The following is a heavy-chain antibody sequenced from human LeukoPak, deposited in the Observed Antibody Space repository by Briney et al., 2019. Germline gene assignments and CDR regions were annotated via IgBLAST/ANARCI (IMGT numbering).Heavy chain of an antibody. CDR3: AREGYSSSWFPGADAFDI. J-gene: IGHJ3*02. Sequence: SETLSLTCTVSNSSMSSGYYWGWIRQPPGKGLEWIGYIYYSESTNYNPSLKSRVTISVDTSKNQFSLKLSSVTAADTAVYYCAREGYSSSWFPGADAFDIWGQGTMVTVSS. CDR1: NSSMSSGYY. CDR2: IYYSEST. V-gene: IGHV4-61*01. D-gene: IGHD6-13*01.